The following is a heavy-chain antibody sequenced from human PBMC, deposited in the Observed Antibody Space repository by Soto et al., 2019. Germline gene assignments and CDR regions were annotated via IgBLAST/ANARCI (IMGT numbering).Heavy chain of an antibody. J-gene: IGHJ4*02. Sequence: GGSLRLSCAASGFSVSSSHMIWVRQAPGKGLEWVSVIYSGGTTYYAVSVKGRFTISRDKSKNTLYLQMNSLRAEDTAVYYCTSGTSGSSGPLYWGQGTLVTVSS. CDR2: IYSGGTT. CDR3: TSGTSGSSGPLY. D-gene: IGHD3-22*01. V-gene: IGHV3-53*05. CDR1: GFSVSSSH.